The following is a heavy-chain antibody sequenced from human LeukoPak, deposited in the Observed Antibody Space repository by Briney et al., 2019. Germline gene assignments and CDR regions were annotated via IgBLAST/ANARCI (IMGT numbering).Heavy chain of an antibody. V-gene: IGHV4-39*01. J-gene: IGHJ4*02. Sequence: PSETLSLTCTVSGGSISSRSYYWGWVRQAPGKGLEWIGSIYFGGRTYYNMSLKSRVTLSVDTSKNQVSLKVNSVTAADTAVYYCARQNKDWSYGYHFDYWGQGTLVIVSS. CDR1: GGSISSRSYY. CDR2: IYFGGRT. CDR3: ARQNKDWSYGYHFDY. D-gene: IGHD3-16*01.